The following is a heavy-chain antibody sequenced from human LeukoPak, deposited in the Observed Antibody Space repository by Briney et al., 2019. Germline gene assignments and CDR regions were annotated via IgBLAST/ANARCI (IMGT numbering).Heavy chain of an antibody. CDR1: GGSISSGGYY. J-gene: IGHJ3*02. CDR2: IYYSGST. D-gene: IGHD2-2*01. CDR3: ARDGVTSLDI. Sequence: PSETLSLTCTVSGGSISSGGYYWSWIRQHPGKGLEWIGYIYYSGSTNYNPSLKSRVTISVDTSKNQFSLKLSSVTAADTAVYYCARDGVTSLDIWGQGTMVTVSS. V-gene: IGHV4-61*08.